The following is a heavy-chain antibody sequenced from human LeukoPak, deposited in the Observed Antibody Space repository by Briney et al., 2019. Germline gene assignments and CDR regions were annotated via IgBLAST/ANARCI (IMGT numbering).Heavy chain of an antibody. CDR1: GGSFSGYY. D-gene: IGHD3-16*01. J-gene: IGHJ6*02. V-gene: IGHV4-34*01. CDR2: IHHSGST. CDR3: ARWGSATWYYYGMDV. Sequence: PSETLSLTCAVYGGSFSGYYWSWIRQPPGKGLEWIGEIHHSGSTNYNPSLKSRVIISVDKSKNQFSLKLSSVTAADTAVYYCARWGSATWYYYGMDVWGQGTTVTVSS.